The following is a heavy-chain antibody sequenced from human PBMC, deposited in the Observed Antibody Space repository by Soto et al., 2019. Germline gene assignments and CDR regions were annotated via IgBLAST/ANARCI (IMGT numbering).Heavy chain of an antibody. D-gene: IGHD3-22*01. CDR2: ISSSSSYT. Sequence: QVQLVESGGGLVKPGGSLRLSCAASGFTFSDYYMSWIRQAPGKGLEWVSYISSSSSYTNYADSVKGRFTISRDNAKNSLYLQMNSLRAEDTAVYYCARDYYDSSGCLEYWGQGTLVTVSS. CDR3: ARDYYDSSGCLEY. CDR1: GFTFSDYY. V-gene: IGHV3-11*05. J-gene: IGHJ4*02.